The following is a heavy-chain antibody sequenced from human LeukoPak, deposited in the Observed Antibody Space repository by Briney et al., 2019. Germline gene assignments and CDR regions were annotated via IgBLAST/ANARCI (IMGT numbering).Heavy chain of an antibody. Sequence: GGSLRLSCAASGFTFSNAWMSWVRQAPGKGLEWVGRIKSKTDGGTTDYAAPVKGSFTISRDDAKNTLYLQMNSLNTEYTAVYYCTTPVTTGNWFDPWGQGTLVTVSS. CDR3: TTPVTTGNWFDP. D-gene: IGHD4-17*01. CDR1: GFTFSNAW. V-gene: IGHV3-15*01. J-gene: IGHJ5*02. CDR2: IKSKTDGGTT.